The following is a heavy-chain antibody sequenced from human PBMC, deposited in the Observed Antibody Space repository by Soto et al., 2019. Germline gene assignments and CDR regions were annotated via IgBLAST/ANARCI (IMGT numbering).Heavy chain of an antibody. CDR2: VFYTGLT. Sequence: SETLSLTCAVSGGSISGSYYYWGWLRQSPGKGPEWIGSVFYTGLTSYNPSLKSRVTMSVDTSKNQFSLKLSSVTAADTAVYYCARLYMVRGVKEYNYFDYWCQGTLVTVSS. J-gene: IGHJ4*02. CDR3: ARLYMVRGVKEYNYFDY. V-gene: IGHV4-39*07. CDR1: GGSISGSYYY. D-gene: IGHD3-10*01.